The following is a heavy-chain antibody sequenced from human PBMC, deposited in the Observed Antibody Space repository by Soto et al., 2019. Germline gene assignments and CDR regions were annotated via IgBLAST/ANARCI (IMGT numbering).Heavy chain of an antibody. CDR2: INDNEGST. J-gene: IGHJ4*02. CDR1: GFPFNNYW. V-gene: IGHV3-23*01. D-gene: IGHD6-13*01. Sequence: PGGSMRLSCSTSGFPFNNYWMHWVRQAPGKGLEWVSRINDNEGSTYYADSVKGRFTISRDNSKNTLYLQMNSLRAEDTAVYYCAYSSTPFDYWGQGTLVTVPQ. CDR3: AYSSTPFDY.